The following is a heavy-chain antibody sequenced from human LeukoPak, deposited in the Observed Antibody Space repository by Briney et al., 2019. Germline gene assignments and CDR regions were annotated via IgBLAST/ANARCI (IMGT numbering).Heavy chain of an antibody. V-gene: IGHV1-69*05. Sequence: SVKVSCKASGGTFSSYAISWVRQAPGQGLEWMGGIIPIFGTANYAQKFQGRVTITTDESTSTAYMELSSLRSEDTAVYSCATRITDSGSSHIDYWGQGTLVTVSS. CDR3: ATRITDSGSSHIDY. CDR1: GGTFSSYA. CDR2: IIPIFGTA. D-gene: IGHD1-26*01. J-gene: IGHJ4*02.